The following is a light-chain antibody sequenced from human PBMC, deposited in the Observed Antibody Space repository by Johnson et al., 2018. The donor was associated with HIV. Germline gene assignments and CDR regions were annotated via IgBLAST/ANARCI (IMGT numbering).Light chain of an antibody. CDR2: DHN. CDR3: GTWDSSLSAYV. J-gene: IGLJ1*01. V-gene: IGLV1-51*01. Sequence: QSVLTQPPSVSAAPGQKVTISCSGSSSNIGRNYVCWYQQLPGTAPKLLIFDHNKRPSGIPDRFSDSKSGTSATLGITGLQTGDEADYYCGTWDSSLSAYVFGTGTKVTVL. CDR1: SSNIGRNY.